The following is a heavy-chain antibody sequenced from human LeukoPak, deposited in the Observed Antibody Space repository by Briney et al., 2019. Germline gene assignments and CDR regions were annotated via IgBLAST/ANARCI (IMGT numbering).Heavy chain of an antibody. V-gene: IGHV3-53*01. CDR2: IYSGGST. D-gene: IGHD6-19*01. CDR1: GFTFSSYA. CDR3: ARGRYSSGWCHFDY. Sequence: PGGSLRLSCAASGFTFSSYAMSWVRQAPGKGLEWVSVIYSGGSTYYADSVKGRFTISRDNSKNTLYLQMNSLRAEDTAVYYCARGRYSSGWCHFDYWGQGTLVTVSS. J-gene: IGHJ4*02.